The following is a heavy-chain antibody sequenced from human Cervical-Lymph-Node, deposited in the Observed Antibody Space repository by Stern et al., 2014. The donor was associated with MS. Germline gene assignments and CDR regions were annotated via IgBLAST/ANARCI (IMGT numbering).Heavy chain of an antibody. CDR2: INSKGST. CDR3: GRRDYYDSSGYYDDAFDI. V-gene: IGHV4-59*01. J-gene: IGHJ3*02. Sequence: QLQLQESGPGLVKPSATLSLTCTVSGGSISTFYWNWVRQPPGKGLEWMGQINSKGSTNFNPSLKSRVTISVDTSKNQFSLKLSSVTAADTAVYYCGRRDYYDSSGYYDDAFDIWGQGTMVTVSS. CDR1: GGSISTFY. D-gene: IGHD3-22*01.